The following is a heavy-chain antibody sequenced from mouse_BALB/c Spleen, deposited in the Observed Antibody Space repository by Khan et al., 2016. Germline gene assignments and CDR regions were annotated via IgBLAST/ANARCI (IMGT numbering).Heavy chain of an antibody. J-gene: IGHJ3*01. D-gene: IGHD2-4*01. Sequence: QVQLKESGPGLVAPSQSLSITCTVSGFSITGFAVNWVRQPPGKGLEWLGVIWGDGSTDYESALKSRLRISKDNSKSQVFLKMNRLQTDDTARYYCASYYDYDVGFAYWGQGTLVTVSA. V-gene: IGHV2-6-7*01. CDR3: ASYYDYDVGFAY. CDR2: IWGDGST. CDR1: GFSITGFA.